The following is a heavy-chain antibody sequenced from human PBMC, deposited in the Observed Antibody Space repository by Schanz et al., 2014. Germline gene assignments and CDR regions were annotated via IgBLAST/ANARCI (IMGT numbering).Heavy chain of an antibody. V-gene: IGHV3-23*01. J-gene: IGHJ4*02. CDR3: ARANYRRKINFDY. D-gene: IGHD3-10*01. CDR2: ISHSGGSK. Sequence: EVQLLESGGGLVRPGGSLRLSCAASGFTFSSYAMSWVRQAPGKGLEWVSSISHSGGSKYYADSVKGRFTISRDNSKNTLYLQMNSLRAEDTAVYYCARANYRRKINFDYWGRGTLVTVSS. CDR1: GFTFSSYA.